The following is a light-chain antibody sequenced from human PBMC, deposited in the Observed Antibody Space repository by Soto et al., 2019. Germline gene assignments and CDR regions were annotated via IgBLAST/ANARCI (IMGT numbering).Light chain of an antibody. CDR2: DAS. CDR1: QSVSSN. V-gene: IGKV3-15*01. J-gene: IGKJ5*01. CDR3: QQYHNWPIT. Sequence: EIVMTQSPATLSVSTGERATLSCRASQSVSSNLAWHQQKPGQAPRILMYDASTRATGIPARFSGSGSGTEFTLTISRLQSEDFAVYYCQQYHNWPITFGQGTRLEI.